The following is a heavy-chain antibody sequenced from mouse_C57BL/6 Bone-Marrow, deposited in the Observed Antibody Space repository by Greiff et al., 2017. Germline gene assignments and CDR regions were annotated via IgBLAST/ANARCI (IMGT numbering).Heavy chain of an antibody. CDR3: ARYLMDY. Sequence: QVQLQQPGAELVRPGTSVKLSCKASGYTFTSYWMHWVKQRPGQGLEWIGVIDPSDSYTNYNQKFKGKATLTVDTSSSTAYMQLSSLTSEDSAVYYCARYLMDYWGQGTSVTVSS. J-gene: IGHJ4*01. CDR1: GYTFTSYW. V-gene: IGHV1-59*01. CDR2: IDPSDSYT.